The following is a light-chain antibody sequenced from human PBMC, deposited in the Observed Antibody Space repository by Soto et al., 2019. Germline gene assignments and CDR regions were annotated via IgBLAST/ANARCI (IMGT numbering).Light chain of an antibody. J-gene: IGKJ3*01. CDR2: AAS. CDR3: QKYNSAPLFT. Sequence: DIQMTQSPSSLSASVGDRVTITCRASQGISNYLAWYQQKPGKVPKLLIYAASTLQSGVPSRFSGSGSGTDLTRTISCLQPEDVAVYYCQKYNSAPLFTFGPGTKVDIK. V-gene: IGKV1-27*01. CDR1: QGISNY.